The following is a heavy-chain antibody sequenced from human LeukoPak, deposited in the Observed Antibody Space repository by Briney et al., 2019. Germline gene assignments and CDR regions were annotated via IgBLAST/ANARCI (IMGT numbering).Heavy chain of an antibody. CDR1: GFTFSSYG. Sequence: GGSLRLSCAASGFTFSSYGMHWVRQAPGKGLEWVAVISYDGSNKYYADSVKGRFPISRDNSKNTLYLQMNSLRAEDTAVYYCAKWPAGGQMTTVVAAQTDAFDIWGQGTMVTVSS. CDR3: AKWPAGGQMTTVVAAQTDAFDI. D-gene: IGHD4-23*01. V-gene: IGHV3-30*18. CDR2: ISYDGSNK. J-gene: IGHJ3*02.